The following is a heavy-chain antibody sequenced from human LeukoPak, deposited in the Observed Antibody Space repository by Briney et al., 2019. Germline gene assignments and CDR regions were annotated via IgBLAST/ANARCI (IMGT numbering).Heavy chain of an antibody. Sequence: GGSLRLSCAASGFTFSSYAMSWVRQAPGKGLEWVAVISYDGSNKYYADSVKGRFTISRDNSKNTLYLQMNSLRAEDTAVYYCAKAQSVRFYYYGMDVWGQGTTVTVSS. D-gene: IGHD3-3*01. V-gene: IGHV3-30*18. CDR1: GFTFSSYA. J-gene: IGHJ6*02. CDR3: AKAQSVRFYYYGMDV. CDR2: ISYDGSNK.